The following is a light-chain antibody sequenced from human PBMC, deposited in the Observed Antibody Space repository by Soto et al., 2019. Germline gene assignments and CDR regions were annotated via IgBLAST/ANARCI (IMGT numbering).Light chain of an antibody. V-gene: IGLV1-40*01. CDR1: SSNIGAGYD. CDR3: KSYDSSMSGSEVV. Sequence: QSVLTQPPSVSGAPGPRVPISCTGSSSNIGAGYDVHWYQQLPGTAPKLLIYGNSNRPSGVPDRFSGSKSGTSASVAITGLLADDEADYYCKSYDSSMSGSEVVFGGGTKLTVL. J-gene: IGLJ2*01. CDR2: GNS.